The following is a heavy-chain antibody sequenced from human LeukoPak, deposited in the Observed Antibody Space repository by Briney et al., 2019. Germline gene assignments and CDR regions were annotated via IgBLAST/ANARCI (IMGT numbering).Heavy chain of an antibody. CDR2: ISSSGSSSGRII. D-gene: IGHD3-9*01. V-gene: IGHV3-48*04. Sequence: GGSLRLSCAASGFTFSSYSMNWVRQAPGKGLEGVSYISSSGSSSGRIIDYADSVKGRFTISRDNSKNSLYLQMNSLRAEDTALYYCAKDIGLYDILTGYFDYWGQGTLVTVSS. CDR3: AKDIGLYDILTGYFDY. J-gene: IGHJ4*02. CDR1: GFTFSSYS.